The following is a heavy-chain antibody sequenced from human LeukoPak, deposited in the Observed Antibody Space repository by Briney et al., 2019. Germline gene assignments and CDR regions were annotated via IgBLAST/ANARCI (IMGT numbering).Heavy chain of an antibody. V-gene: IGHV4-4*07. Sequence: SETLSLTCTVSGGSISSYYWSWIRQPAGKGLEWIGRIYTSGSTNYNPSLKSRVTISIDTSKNQFSLKLSSVTAADTAVYYCARDPSQAYCGGDCYIGDAFDIWGQGTMVTVSS. D-gene: IGHD2-21*02. CDR1: GGSISSYY. J-gene: IGHJ3*02. CDR2: IYTSGST. CDR3: ARDPSQAYCGGDCYIGDAFDI.